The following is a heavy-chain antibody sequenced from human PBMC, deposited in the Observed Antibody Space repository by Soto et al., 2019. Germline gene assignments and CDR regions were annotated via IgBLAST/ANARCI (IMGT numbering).Heavy chain of an antibody. CDR3: FRVILLPARNSHY. CDR2: IYHSGTS. Sequence: SETLSLTCAVSGDSISSGGFSWSWIRQPPGKGLEWIGYIYHSGTSFYNPSLKSRVTISVDGSKNQFSLKVNSVTAADTAVYYFFRVILLPARNSHYCGMGSLVTVSS. V-gene: IGHV4-30-2*01. J-gene: IGHJ4*02. D-gene: IGHD2-15*01. CDR1: GDSISSGGFS.